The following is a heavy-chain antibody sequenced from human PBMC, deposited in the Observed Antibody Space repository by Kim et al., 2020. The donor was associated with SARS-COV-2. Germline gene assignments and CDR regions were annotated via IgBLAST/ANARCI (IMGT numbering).Heavy chain of an antibody. CDR2: IFGGGDT. V-gene: IGHV3-66*02. J-gene: IGHJ5*02. CDR3: TKDPGHGSGVDIDP. D-gene: IGHD3-10*01. Sequence: GGSLRLSCAGSGFIVSDKHMSWVRQAPGKGLEWVSVIFGGGDTYYADSVKGRFTISRDNSKNTLYLQMNSLTTEDTAVYHCTKDPGHGSGVDIDPWGQGIPVTVSP. CDR1: GFIVSDKH.